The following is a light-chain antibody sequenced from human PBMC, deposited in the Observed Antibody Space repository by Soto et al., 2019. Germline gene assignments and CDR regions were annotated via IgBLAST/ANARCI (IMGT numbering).Light chain of an antibody. CDR1: QSISSW. CDR3: QQLFT. J-gene: IGKJ3*01. V-gene: IGKV1-5*01. Sequence: DIQMTQSPSTLSASVGDRVTITCRASQSISSWLAWYQQKPGKAPKLLIYDAFSLESGVPSRFSGSGSGTEFTLTISSLQPDDFATYYCQQLFTFGPGTKVDIK. CDR2: DAF.